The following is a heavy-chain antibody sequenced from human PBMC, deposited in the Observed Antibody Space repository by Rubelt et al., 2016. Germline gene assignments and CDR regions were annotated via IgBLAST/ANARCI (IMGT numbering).Heavy chain of an antibody. CDR3: AGGITIFGVASGYFDY. J-gene: IGHJ4*02. CDR2: IYYSGST. V-gene: IGHV4-59*01. Sequence: QVQLQESGPGLVKPSETLSLTCTVSGGSISSYYWSWIRQPPGKGLEWIGYIYYSGSTNPNPSLKSRVTISVDTSKNQFSLKLSSVTAADTAVYYCAGGITIFGVASGYFDYWGQGTLVTVSS. CDR1: GGSISSYY. D-gene: IGHD3-3*01.